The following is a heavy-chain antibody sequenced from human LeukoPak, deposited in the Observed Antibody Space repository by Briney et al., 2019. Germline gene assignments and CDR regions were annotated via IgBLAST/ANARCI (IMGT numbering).Heavy chain of an antibody. CDR1: GFTFSSYG. CDR3: AKDLGITMIVVVTEYAFDI. J-gene: IGHJ3*02. CDR2: ISATGGST. V-gene: IGHV3-23*01. Sequence: GGSLRLSCAASGFTFSSYGITWVRQAPGKGLEWVSTISATGGSTYYADSVKGRFTISRDNSKNTLYLQMNSLRAEDTAVYYCAKDLGITMIVVVTEYAFDIWGQGTMVTVSS. D-gene: IGHD3-22*01.